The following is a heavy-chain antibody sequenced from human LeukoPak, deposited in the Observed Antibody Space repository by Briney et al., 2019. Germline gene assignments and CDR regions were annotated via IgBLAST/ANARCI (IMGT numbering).Heavy chain of an antibody. CDR3: ARGGAFYFDLDY. V-gene: IGHV4-39*07. Sequence: PSETLSLTCTVSGGFISSNSAYWSWIRQPPGKALEWIGNIYYSGTTYYNPSLQSRVTISVDTSENQFSLKLNSVTAADTALYYCARGGAFYFDLDYWGQGTLVTVST. CDR1: GGFISSNSAY. CDR2: IYYSGTT. J-gene: IGHJ4*02. D-gene: IGHD3-22*01.